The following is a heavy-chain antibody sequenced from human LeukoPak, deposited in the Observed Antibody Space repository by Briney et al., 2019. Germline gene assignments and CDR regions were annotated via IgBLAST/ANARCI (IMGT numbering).Heavy chain of an antibody. J-gene: IGHJ4*02. V-gene: IGHV3-48*01. CDR1: GFTFSSYS. Sequence: GGSLRLSCAVSGFTFSSYSMNWVRQAPGKGLEWVSYISSSSSTIHYADSVKGRFTISRDNAKNSLYLQMNSLRAEDTAVYYCARDFHRRLYDSSGYYPYWGQGTLVTVSS. CDR2: ISSSSSTI. CDR3: ARDFHRRLYDSSGYYPY. D-gene: IGHD3-22*01.